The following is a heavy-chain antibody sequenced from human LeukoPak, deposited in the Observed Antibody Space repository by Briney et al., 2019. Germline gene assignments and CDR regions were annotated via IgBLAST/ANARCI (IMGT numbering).Heavy chain of an antibody. J-gene: IGHJ4*02. CDR3: AREDGNELGCAYGPMGY. D-gene: IGHD3-10*01. CDR1: GYTFTGYY. V-gene: IGHV1-2*06. CDR2: INPSSGGT. Sequence: ASVTVSCKTSGYTFTGYYIHWVRQAPGQGLEWMGRINPSSGGTNYAQNCQGRVTMTRDTSINTAYMELSGLRSDDTAMYSGAREDGNELGCAYGPMGYWCRGTLVTVSS.